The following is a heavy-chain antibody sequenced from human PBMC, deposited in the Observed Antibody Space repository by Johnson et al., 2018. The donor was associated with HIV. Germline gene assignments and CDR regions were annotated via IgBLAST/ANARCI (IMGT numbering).Heavy chain of an antibody. Sequence: VQLVESGGALVQPGRSLRLSCAASGFTFDDYAMHWVRQAPGKGLEWVSGISWNSGNKGYVDSVKGRFTISRDNAMNSVYLQMNSLRAEDTAVYYCAKTLGYDSSGYHDGFDIWGQGTLVTVSS. J-gene: IGHJ3*02. V-gene: IGHV3-9*01. CDR2: ISWNSGNK. CDR3: AKTLGYDSSGYHDGFDI. CDR1: GFTFDDYA. D-gene: IGHD3-22*01.